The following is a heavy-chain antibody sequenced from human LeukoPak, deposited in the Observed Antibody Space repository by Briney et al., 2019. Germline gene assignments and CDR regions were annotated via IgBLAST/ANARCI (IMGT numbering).Heavy chain of an antibody. D-gene: IGHD4-17*01. CDR1: GGSISSYY. V-gene: IGHV4-4*07. J-gene: IGHJ4*02. CDR3: ARDHDYGDYRPLDY. CDR2: IYTSGST. Sequence: SETLSLTCTVSGGSISSYYWSWIRQPAGKGLEWIGRIYTSGSTNYNPSLKSRVTMSVDTPKNQFSLKLSSVTAADTAVYYCARDHDYGDYRPLDYWGQGTLVTVSS.